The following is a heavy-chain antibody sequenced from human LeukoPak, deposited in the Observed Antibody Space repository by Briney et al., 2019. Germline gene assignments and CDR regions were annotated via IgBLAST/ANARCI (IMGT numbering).Heavy chain of an antibody. D-gene: IGHD3-10*01. CDR3: ARAVSGNYYAMDV. CDR2: IYYNGST. Sequence: SETLSLTCNVSGGSVSSGGHYWSWIRQHPDKDLEWIGYIYYNGSTYYNPSLKSRVTISVDTSKSQFSLKLASMTAADAAVYYCARAVSGNYYAMDVWGQGTTVTVSS. V-gene: IGHV4-31*03. CDR1: GGSVSSGGHY. J-gene: IGHJ6*02.